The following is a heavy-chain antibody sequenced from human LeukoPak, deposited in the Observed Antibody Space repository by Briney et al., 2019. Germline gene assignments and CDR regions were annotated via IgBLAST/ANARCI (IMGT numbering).Heavy chain of an antibody. V-gene: IGHV3-7*01. Sequence: GGSLRLSCVASGFTFGNFWMSWVCQAPGKGPEWVANIKEDGSEKYYVDSVRGRFTISRDNAKNSLYLQMNSLRAEDTGVYFCRPGHYDSYAWDQGTLVTVSS. J-gene: IGHJ5*02. CDR3: RPGHYDSYA. CDR1: GFTFGNFW. D-gene: IGHD5-12*01. CDR2: IKEDGSEK.